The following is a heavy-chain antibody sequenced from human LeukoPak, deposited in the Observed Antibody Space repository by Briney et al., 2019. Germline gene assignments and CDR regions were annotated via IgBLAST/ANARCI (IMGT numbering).Heavy chain of an antibody. CDR3: ARDSGPLDT. CDR2: IWYDGSNK. CDR1: GFTFSSYG. D-gene: IGHD1-1*01. J-gene: IGHJ5*02. V-gene: IGHV3-33*01. Sequence: PGRSLSLSCAASGFTFSSYGLHWARQAPGKGLEWVAVIWYDGSNKYYPDSVKGRFTISRDDSKNTLYLQMNSLRAEDTAVYYCARDSGPLDTWGQGTLVTVSS.